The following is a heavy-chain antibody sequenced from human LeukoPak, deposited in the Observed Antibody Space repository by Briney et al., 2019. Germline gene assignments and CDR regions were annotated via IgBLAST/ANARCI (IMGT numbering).Heavy chain of an antibody. Sequence: PGGSLRLSCGASGFTFSSYWMHWVRQAPGKGPVWVSRINNDGSSTSYADSVQGRFTISRDNAKNTLYLQMNSLRAEDTALYYCARVARGDYYYYYMDVWGKGTTVTVSS. CDR2: INNDGSST. V-gene: IGHV3-74*01. CDR3: ARVARGDYYYYYMDV. CDR1: GFTFSSYW. J-gene: IGHJ6*03. D-gene: IGHD3-10*01.